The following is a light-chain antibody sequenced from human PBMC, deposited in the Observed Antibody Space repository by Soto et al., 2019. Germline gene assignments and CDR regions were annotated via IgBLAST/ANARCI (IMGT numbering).Light chain of an antibody. CDR1: QGVTTN. CDR3: QHYNSYSEA. V-gene: IGKV3-15*01. CDR2: DVS. Sequence: EIVMTQSPDTLSVSPGESATLTCMAGQGVTTNFAWYQHKSGQSPRLLIYDVSIRATGVPARFSATGSETDFTLTISSLQPDDFATYYCQHYNSYSEALGQGTKVDIK. J-gene: IGKJ1*01.